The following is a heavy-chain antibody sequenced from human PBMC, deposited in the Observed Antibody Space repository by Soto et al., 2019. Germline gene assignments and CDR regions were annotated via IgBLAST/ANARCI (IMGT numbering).Heavy chain of an antibody. J-gene: IGHJ5*02. CDR3: ARGLGELWASNWFAP. Sequence: QVQLVQSGAEVKKPGSSVKVSCKASGGTFSSYTISWVRQAPGQGLEWMGRIIPILGIANYAQKFQGRVTITANKYTRTASMEVSSLISEDTAVYYCARGLGELWASNWFAPWGQGTLVTVSS. CDR1: GGTFSSYT. V-gene: IGHV1-69*02. CDR2: IIPILGIA. D-gene: IGHD3-16*01.